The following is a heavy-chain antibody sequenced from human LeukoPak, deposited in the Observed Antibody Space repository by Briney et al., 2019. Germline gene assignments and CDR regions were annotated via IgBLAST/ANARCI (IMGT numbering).Heavy chain of an antibody. CDR1: GGSISSYY. CDR3: ARGRCVTRNFDY. Sequence: PSETLSLTCTVSGGSISSYYWSWIRQPPGKGLEWIGYIYYSGSTNYNPSLKSRVTISVDTSKNQFSLKLSSVTAADTAVYYCARGRCVTRNFDYWGQGTLVTVSS. J-gene: IGHJ4*02. V-gene: IGHV4-59*01. CDR2: IYYSGST. D-gene: IGHD2-21*02.